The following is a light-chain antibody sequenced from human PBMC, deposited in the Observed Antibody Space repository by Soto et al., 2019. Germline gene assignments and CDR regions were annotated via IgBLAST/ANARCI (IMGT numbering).Light chain of an antibody. CDR3: QQCSDWPRT. CDR1: QSVSSN. CDR2: GAS. J-gene: IGKJ1*01. V-gene: IGKV3D-15*01. Sequence: EIVMTQSPAALSVSPGERATLSCRASQSVSSNLAWYQQKPGQAPRLLIYGASTRATGIPDRFSGSGSGTEFTLTISSLQYEDFAVYYCQQCSDWPRTFGQGTKVDIK.